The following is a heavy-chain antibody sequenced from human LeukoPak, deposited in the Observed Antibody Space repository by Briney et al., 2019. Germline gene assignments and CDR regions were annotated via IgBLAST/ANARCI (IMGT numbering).Heavy chain of an antibody. Sequence: GESLKISCKGSGYSFTSYGISWVRQAPGQGLEWMGWISASHGNTDYSHKLQGRVTMTIDSFTSTAYLELRSLRSDDTAVYYCAGTLGYCSSSFCYLKYWGQGTLVTVSS. CDR3: AGTLGYCSSSFCYLKY. V-gene: IGHV1-18*01. CDR2: ISASHGNT. D-gene: IGHD2-2*01. CDR1: GYSFTSYG. J-gene: IGHJ4*02.